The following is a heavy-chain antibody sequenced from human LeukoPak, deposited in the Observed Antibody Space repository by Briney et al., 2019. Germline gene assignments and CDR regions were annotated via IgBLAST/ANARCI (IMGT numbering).Heavy chain of an antibody. CDR2: IYYSGST. Sequence: PSETLSLTCTLPGGSLSSSSYCWGSIRQPPGKGLGWIGRIYYSGSTYYSPSLKSRVTISVDTSKNQFSLKLSSVTAADTAVYYCARHPYGSGSLYYYYYGMDVWGQGTTVTVSS. J-gene: IGHJ6*02. V-gene: IGHV4-39*01. CDR1: GGSLSSSSYC. D-gene: IGHD3-10*01. CDR3: ARHPYGSGSLYYYYYGMDV.